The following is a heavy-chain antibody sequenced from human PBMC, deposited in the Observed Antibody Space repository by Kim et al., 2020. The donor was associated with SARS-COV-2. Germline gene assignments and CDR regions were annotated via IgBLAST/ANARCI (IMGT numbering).Heavy chain of an antibody. V-gene: IGHV3-23*01. D-gene: IGHD2-2*01. CDR3: AKVQERCSSTRCYVLGAFDV. J-gene: IGHJ3*01. CDR2: ISGSSNST. Sequence: GGSLRLSCAASGFTFSSYAISWVRQAPGKGLEWVSAISGSSNSTYYADSVKGRFTISRDNSKNTVYLQMNSLRGEDTALYYCAKVQERCSSTRCYVLGAFDVWGHGTMVTVSS. CDR1: GFTFSSYA.